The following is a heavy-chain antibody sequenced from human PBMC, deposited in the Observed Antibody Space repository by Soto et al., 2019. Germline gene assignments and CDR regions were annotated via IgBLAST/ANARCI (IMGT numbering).Heavy chain of an antibody. V-gene: IGHV3-66*01. J-gene: IGHJ1*01. D-gene: IGHD2-15*01. CDR3: ATGHSYFQH. CDR1: GFTVSSND. Sequence: GGSLRLSCAASGFTVSSNDMTWVRQAPGKGLEWVSVIYSGGTTYYADSVKGRFTISRDDSKNTVYFHMSSLRAEDTALYYCATGHSYFQHWGQGT. CDR2: IYSGGTT.